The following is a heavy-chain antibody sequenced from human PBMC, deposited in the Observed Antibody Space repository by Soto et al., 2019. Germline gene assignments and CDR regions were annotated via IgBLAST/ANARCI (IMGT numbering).Heavy chain of an antibody. Sequence: PSETLSLTCTVSGGSISSYYWSWIRQPPGKGLEWIGYIYYSGSTNYNPSLKGRVTISVDTSKNQFSLKLSSVTAADTAVYYCARGYRYYYYGMDVWGQGTTVTVSS. CDR2: IYYSGST. J-gene: IGHJ6*02. D-gene: IGHD2-2*02. CDR3: ARGYRYYYYGMDV. V-gene: IGHV4-59*01. CDR1: GGSISSYY.